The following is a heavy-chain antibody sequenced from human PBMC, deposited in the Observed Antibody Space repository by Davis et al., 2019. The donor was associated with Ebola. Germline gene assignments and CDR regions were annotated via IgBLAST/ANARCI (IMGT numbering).Heavy chain of an antibody. D-gene: IGHD6-6*01. Sequence: ASVKVSCKASGYTFTNYGISWVRQAPGQGLEWMGWISAYNGNTNYAQKFRGRVTMTKDTSTSTAYMELRSLRSDDTAMYYCARGRYPTSSLDYWGQGTLVTVSS. V-gene: IGHV1-18*04. J-gene: IGHJ4*02. CDR1: GYTFTNYG. CDR2: ISAYNGNT. CDR3: ARGRYPTSSLDY.